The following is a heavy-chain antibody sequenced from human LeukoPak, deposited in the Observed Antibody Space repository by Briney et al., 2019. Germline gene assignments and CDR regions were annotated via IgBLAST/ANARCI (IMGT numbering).Heavy chain of an antibody. CDR1: GGTFSSYA. V-gene: IGHV1-69*13. D-gene: IGHD2-21*02. Sequence: EASAKVSCKASGGTFSSYAISWVRQAPGQGLEWMGGIIPIFGTANYAQKFQGRVTITADESTSTAYMELSSLRSEDTAVYYCARDRRGCGGDCYSPDFDYWGQGTLVTVSS. J-gene: IGHJ4*02. CDR3: ARDRRGCGGDCYSPDFDY. CDR2: IIPIFGTA.